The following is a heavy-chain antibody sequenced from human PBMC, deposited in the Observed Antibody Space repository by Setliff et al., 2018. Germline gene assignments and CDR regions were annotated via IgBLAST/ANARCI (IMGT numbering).Heavy chain of an antibody. CDR2: IAVYTGKT. CDR3: SRLVRFCTRTSCQRLSGDDY. V-gene: IGHV1-18*01. Sequence: ASVKVSCKTSGYTFTNYGITWVRQAPGQGLEWMGWIAVYTGKTYYAPKFQGRVSLTTDTSTTTAYMDLRSLRPDDTAIYFCSRLVRFCTRTSCQRLSGDDYWGQGTLVTVSS. D-gene: IGHD2-2*01. CDR1: GYTFTNYG. J-gene: IGHJ4*02.